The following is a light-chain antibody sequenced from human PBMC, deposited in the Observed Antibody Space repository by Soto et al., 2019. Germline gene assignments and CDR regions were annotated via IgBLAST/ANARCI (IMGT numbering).Light chain of an antibody. CDR1: TSDVGGYNY. J-gene: IGLJ6*01. Sequence: QPVLTQPASVSGSPGQSITISCTGTTSDVGGYNYVSWYQQHPGKAPKLIIYDVSNRPSGVSDRFSGSKSGNTASLIISGLQAEDEADYYCRSFTSSRTLNVFGSGTKLTVL. CDR2: DVS. CDR3: RSFTSSRTLNV. V-gene: IGLV2-14*03.